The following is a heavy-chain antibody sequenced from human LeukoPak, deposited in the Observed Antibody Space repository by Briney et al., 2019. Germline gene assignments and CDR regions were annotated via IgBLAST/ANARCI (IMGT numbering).Heavy chain of an antibody. CDR1: GYSISSGYY. Sequence: PSETLSLTCTVSGYSISSGYYWGWIRRPPGKGLEWIGSIYHSGSTYYNPSLKSRVTISVDTSKNQFSLKLSSVTAADTAVYYCARPGYGSGSYYTPLGYWGQGTLVTVSS. J-gene: IGHJ4*02. D-gene: IGHD3-10*01. V-gene: IGHV4-38-2*02. CDR2: IYHSGST. CDR3: ARPGYGSGSYYTPLGY.